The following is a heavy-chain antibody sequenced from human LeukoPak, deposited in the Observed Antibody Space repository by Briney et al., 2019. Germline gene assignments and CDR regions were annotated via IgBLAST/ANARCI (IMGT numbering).Heavy chain of an antibody. J-gene: IGHJ6*03. CDR1: GFTFSSYS. CDR3: AGEVVPAAPYYYYYYMDV. D-gene: IGHD2-2*01. CDR2: ISSSSSTI. V-gene: IGHV3-48*01. Sequence: GGPLRLSCAASGFTFSSYSMNWVRQAPGKGLEWVSYISSSSSTIYYADSVKGRFTISRDNAKNSLYLQMNSLRAEDTAVYYCAGEVVPAAPYYYYYYMDVWGKGTTVTVSS.